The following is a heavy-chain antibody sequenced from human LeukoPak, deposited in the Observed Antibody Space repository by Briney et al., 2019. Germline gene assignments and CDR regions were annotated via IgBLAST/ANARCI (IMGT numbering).Heavy chain of an antibody. D-gene: IGHD3-9*01. CDR2: IRSKAYGGTT. CDR1: GFTFGDYA. Sequence: SLRLSCTASGFTFGDYAMSWFRQAPGKGLEWVGFIRSKAYGGTTEYAASVKGRFTISRDDSKSIAYLQMNSLKTEDTAVYYCTRAGVYDILTGLDYWGQGTLVTVSS. CDR3: TRAGVYDILTGLDY. V-gene: IGHV3-49*03. J-gene: IGHJ4*02.